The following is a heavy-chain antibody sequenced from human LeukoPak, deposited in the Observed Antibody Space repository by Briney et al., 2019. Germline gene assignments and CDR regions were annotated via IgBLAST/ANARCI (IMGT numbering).Heavy chain of an antibody. CDR1: GFTVSSNH. D-gene: IGHD1-20*01. CDR2: IYSGGST. Sequence: GGSLRLSCAASGFTVSSNHMSWVRQAPGKGLEWVSVIYSGGSTYYADSVKGRFTISRDNSKNTLYLQMSSLRAEDTAVYYCARDLSFGIQGYWGQGTLVTVSS. J-gene: IGHJ4*02. V-gene: IGHV3-66*01. CDR3: ARDLSFGIQGY.